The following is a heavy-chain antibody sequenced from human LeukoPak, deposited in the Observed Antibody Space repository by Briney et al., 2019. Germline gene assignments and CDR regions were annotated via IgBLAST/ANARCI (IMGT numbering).Heavy chain of an antibody. V-gene: IGHV4-59*08. J-gene: IGHJ3*02. Sequence: SETLSLTCTVSGGSISSYYWSWIRQPPGKGLEWIGYIYYSGSTNCNPSLKSRVTISVDTSKNQFSLKLSSVTAADTAVYYCARLRDTTYYYDSSGYYGAFDIWGQGTMVTVSS. CDR3: ARLRDTTYYYDSSGYYGAFDI. CDR2: IYYSGST. CDR1: GGSISSYY. D-gene: IGHD3-22*01.